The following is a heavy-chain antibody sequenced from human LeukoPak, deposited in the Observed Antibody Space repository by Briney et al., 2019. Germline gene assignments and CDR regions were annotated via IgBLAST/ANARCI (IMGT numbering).Heavy chain of an antibody. CDR3: AGSGDDYVWGSYSARFDP. D-gene: IGHD3-16*01. J-gene: IGHJ5*02. CDR2: ISSSSSTI. V-gene: IGHV3-48*02. CDR1: GFTFSSYS. Sequence: GSLRLSCAASGFTFSSYSMNWVRQAPGKGLEWVSYISSSSSTIYYADSVKGRFTISGDNAKNSLYLQMNSLRDEDTAVYYCAGSGDDYVWGSYSARFDPWGQGTLVTVSS.